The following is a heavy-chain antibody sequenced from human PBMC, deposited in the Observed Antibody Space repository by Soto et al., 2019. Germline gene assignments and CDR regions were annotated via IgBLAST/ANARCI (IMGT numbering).Heavy chain of an antibody. CDR2: IYSSGST. CDR3: ARDYGSGSYYTFDY. Sequence: PSLTCTVSGGSISYYYWNWIRQSAGKGLEWIGRIYSSGSTNYNPSLKSRISMSIDTSKNQFSLKVRAVSAADTAVYYCARDYGSGSYYTFDYWGQGTQVTVSS. V-gene: IGHV4-4*07. J-gene: IGHJ4*02. CDR1: GGSISYYY. D-gene: IGHD3-10*01.